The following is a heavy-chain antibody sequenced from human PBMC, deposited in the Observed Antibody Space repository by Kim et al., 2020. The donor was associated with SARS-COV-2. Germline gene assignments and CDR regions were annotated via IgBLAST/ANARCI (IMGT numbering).Heavy chain of an antibody. J-gene: IGHJ3*02. D-gene: IGHD1-1*01. Sequence: YAGSMKGRFTIARDNFKNTMYLQMNSLRAEETAVYYCAKEEETTGGACDIWGQGTMVTVSS. V-gene: IGHV3-30*02. CDR3: AKEEETTGGACDI.